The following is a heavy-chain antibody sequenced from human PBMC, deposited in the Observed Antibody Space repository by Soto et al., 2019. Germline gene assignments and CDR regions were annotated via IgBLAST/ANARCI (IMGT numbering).Heavy chain of an antibody. Sequence: QVTLKESGPVLVKPTETLTLTCTVSGFSLSNPRMGVSWIRQPPGKPLEWLAHFFSDAERSYTAPMQSRLTMSTDTSGSQVVLTMTNMAPEDTATYFCARMDGDYNYYARDVWGHGTTFTVSS. CDR1: GFSLSNPRMG. D-gene: IGHD4-17*01. CDR3: ARMDGDYNYYARDV. CDR2: FFSDAER. V-gene: IGHV2-26*01. J-gene: IGHJ6*02.